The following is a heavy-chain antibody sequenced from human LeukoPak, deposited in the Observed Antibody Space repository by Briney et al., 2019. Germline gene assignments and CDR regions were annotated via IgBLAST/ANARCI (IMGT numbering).Heavy chain of an antibody. CDR3: ARDGTRAYTGYDFDF. Sequence: GGSLRLSCAASGFTFSSNAMSWVRQAPGKGLEWVSSINGGSTHKFYGDSVKGRFIISRDNAKRSLYLEMNSLRAEDTAVYYCARDGTRAYTGYDFDFWGQGTLVSVSS. V-gene: IGHV3-21*01. CDR1: GFTFSSNA. CDR2: INGGSTHK. D-gene: IGHD5-12*01. J-gene: IGHJ4*02.